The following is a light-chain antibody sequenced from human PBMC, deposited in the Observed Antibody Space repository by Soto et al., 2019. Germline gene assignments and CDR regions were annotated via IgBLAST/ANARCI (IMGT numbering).Light chain of an antibody. Sequence: QSALTQPRSVPGSPGQSVTISCTGTSSDVGGYNYVSWYQQHPGNAPKLMIYDVSKRPSGVPDRFSGSKSGNTASLTISGLQAEDEADYYCCSYAGSYTLYVFGTGTKVTVL. V-gene: IGLV2-11*01. CDR2: DVS. CDR3: CSYAGSYTLYV. J-gene: IGLJ1*01. CDR1: SSDVGGYNY.